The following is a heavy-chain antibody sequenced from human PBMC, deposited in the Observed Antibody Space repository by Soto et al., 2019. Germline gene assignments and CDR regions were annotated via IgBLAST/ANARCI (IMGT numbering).Heavy chain of an antibody. V-gene: IGHV1-8*01. Sequence: QVQLVQSGAEVKKPGASVKVSCKASGYTFTSYDINWVRQATGQGLEWMGWMNPNSGNTGYPQKSQXXVTLTRNTSMSTAYRELSSRSDEDTAVCYCAREKTSYGRDVWGQGTTVTVSS. CDR3: AREKTSYGRDV. J-gene: IGHJ6*02. CDR1: GYTFTSYD. CDR2: MNPNSGNT.